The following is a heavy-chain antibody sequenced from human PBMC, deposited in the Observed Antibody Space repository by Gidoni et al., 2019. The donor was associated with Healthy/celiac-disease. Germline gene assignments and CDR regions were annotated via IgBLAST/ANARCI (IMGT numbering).Heavy chain of an antibody. V-gene: IGHV4-39*01. CDR1: GGSITSSSSD. Sequence: QLQLQESGPGLVKPSETLSLTCTVSGGSITSSSSDWGWLRQPPRKGLEWIGSIYYSGSTDYNPSLKSRGTISVDTSKNQFSRKLSSVTAADTAVYYCARRGYGDPWDYWGQGTLVTVSS. J-gene: IGHJ4*02. D-gene: IGHD4-17*01. CDR2: IYYSGST. CDR3: ARRGYGDPWDY.